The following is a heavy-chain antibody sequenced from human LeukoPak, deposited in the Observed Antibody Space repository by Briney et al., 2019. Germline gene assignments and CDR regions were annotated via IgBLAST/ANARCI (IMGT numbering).Heavy chain of an antibody. Sequence: PSETLSLTCTVSGGSISSYYWSWIRQHPGKGLEWIGYIYYSGSTYYNPSLKSRVTISVDTSKNQFSLKLSSVTAADTAVYYCARDRTPGDAFDIWGQGTMVTVSS. CDR3: ARDRTPGDAFDI. CDR2: IYYSGST. J-gene: IGHJ3*02. V-gene: IGHV4-59*06. D-gene: IGHD1-14*01. CDR1: GGSISSYY.